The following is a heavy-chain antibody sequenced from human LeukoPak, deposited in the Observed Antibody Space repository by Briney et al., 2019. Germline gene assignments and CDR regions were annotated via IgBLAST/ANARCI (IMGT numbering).Heavy chain of an antibody. J-gene: IGHJ3*01. CDR2: LSHDGGSE. V-gene: IGHV3-30*01. CDR3: ARAHSSGRLNGAFDL. Sequence: GRSLRLSCVASGFNLKSYAVHWVRQAPGKGLNWVAVLSHDGGSEYYAGSVRGRFSISTDNSKSTVYLQMNTLRPEDTAVYYCARAHSSGRLNGAFDLWGQGTTVTVSS. D-gene: IGHD3-22*01. CDR1: GFNLKSYA.